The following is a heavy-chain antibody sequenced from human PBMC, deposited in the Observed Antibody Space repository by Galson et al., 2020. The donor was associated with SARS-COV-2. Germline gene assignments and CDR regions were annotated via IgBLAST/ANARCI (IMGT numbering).Heavy chain of an antibody. V-gene: IGHV3-11*01. CDR3: ARGARSEITIFGVVIYPYFDS. Sequence: NSGGSLRLSCAASGFTFSDYYMSWMRESPGKGVEWVSYISRSGSTIYYADSVKGRFTISRDNAKNSLYLQMNSLRAEDTAVYYCARGARSEITIFGVVIYPYFDSWAQGPLFTVS. D-gene: IGHD3-3*01. CDR2: ISRSGSTI. J-gene: IGHJ4*02. CDR1: GFTFSDYY.